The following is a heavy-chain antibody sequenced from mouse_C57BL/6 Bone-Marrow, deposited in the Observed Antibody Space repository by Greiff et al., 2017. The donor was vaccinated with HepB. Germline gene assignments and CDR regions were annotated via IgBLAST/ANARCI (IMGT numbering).Heavy chain of an antibody. CDR1: GFTFSDYG. Sequence: EVNLVESGGGLVQPGGSLKLSCAASGFTFSDYGMAWVRQAPRKGPEWVAFISNLAYSIYYADTVTGRFTISRENAKNTLYLEMSRLRSEDTAMYYCARRGYSNYWYFDVWGTGTTVTVSS. D-gene: IGHD2-5*01. V-gene: IGHV5-15*01. CDR3: ARRGYSNYWYFDV. CDR2: ISNLAYSI. J-gene: IGHJ1*03.